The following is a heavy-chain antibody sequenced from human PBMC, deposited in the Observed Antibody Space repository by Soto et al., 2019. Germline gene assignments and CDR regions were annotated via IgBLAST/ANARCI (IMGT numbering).Heavy chain of an antibody. Sequence: QVQLVESGGGVVQPGRSLRLSCAASGFTFSSYAMHWVRQAPGKGLEWVAVISYDGSNKYYADSVKGRFTISRDNTKNTLYLQMNSLRAEDTAVYYCPRDLEYSGYDDPNAYYYYYGMDVWGQGTTVTVSS. CDR2: ISYDGSNK. CDR3: PRDLEYSGYDDPNAYYYYYGMDV. D-gene: IGHD5-12*01. CDR1: GFTFSSYA. V-gene: IGHV3-30-3*01. J-gene: IGHJ6*02.